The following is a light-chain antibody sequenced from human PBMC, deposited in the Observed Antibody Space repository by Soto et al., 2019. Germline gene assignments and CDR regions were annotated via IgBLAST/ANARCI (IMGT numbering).Light chain of an antibody. V-gene: IGKV1-5*01. J-gene: IGKJ1*01. CDR2: DAS. Sequence: DIQMTQSPSTLSASVGDRVTITCRASQIISTWLAWFQQKPGKAPKLLIYDASSLESGVPSRFSGSGFGTEFTLTISSLQPDDFATYYCQHYNSYSPWTFGQGTKVEIK. CDR3: QHYNSYSPWT. CDR1: QIISTW.